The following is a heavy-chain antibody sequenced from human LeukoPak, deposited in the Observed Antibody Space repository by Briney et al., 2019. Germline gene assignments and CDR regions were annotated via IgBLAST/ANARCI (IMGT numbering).Heavy chain of an antibody. CDR2: ILGSGSST. CDR1: GFTFSTYG. J-gene: IGHJ5*02. D-gene: IGHD4-17*01. V-gene: IGHV3-23*01. CDR3: ARAKYDYGDPVGWFDP. Sequence: PGGSQRLSCEASGFTFSTYGMSWFRQAPGKGLEWVSSILGSGSSTYYAESVKGRFTISRDNSQNTLYLQMHTLRAEDTAIYYCARAKYDYGDPVGWFDPWGQGTLVTVSS.